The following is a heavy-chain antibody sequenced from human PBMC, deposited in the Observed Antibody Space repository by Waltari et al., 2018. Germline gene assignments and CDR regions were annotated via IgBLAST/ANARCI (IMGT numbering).Heavy chain of an antibody. CDR1: GFTFDDYA. J-gene: IGHJ4*02. CDR3: AKGQYYDFWSGYLD. CDR2: ISWDSGRI. D-gene: IGHD3-3*01. V-gene: IGHV3-9*01. Sequence: EVQLVESGGGLVQPGRSLRLSCAASGFTFDDYAMHWVRQAPGEGLEWVSGISWDSGRIGYADTVKGRFTISRDNAKNSLYLQMNSLRAEDTALYYCAKGQYYDFWSGYLDWGQGTLVTVSS.